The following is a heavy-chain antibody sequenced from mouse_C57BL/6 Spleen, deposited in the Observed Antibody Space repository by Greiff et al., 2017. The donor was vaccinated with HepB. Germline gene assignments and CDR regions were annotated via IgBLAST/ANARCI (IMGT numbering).Heavy chain of an antibody. CDR1: GYTFTSYW. CDR3: ARALGEGED. V-gene: IGHV1-50*01. J-gene: IGHJ4*01. CDR2: IDPSDSYT. D-gene: IGHD4-1*01. Sequence: QVQLQQPGAELVKPGASVKLSCKASGYTFTSYWMQWVKQRPGQGLEWIGEIDPSDSYTNYNQKFKGKATLTVDTSSSTAYMQLSSLTSEDSAVYYCARALGEGEDWGQGTSVTVSS.